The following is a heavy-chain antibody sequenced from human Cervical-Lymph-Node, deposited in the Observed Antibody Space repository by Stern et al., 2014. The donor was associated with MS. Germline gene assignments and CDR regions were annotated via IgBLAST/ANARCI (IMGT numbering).Heavy chain of an antibody. Sequence: QVTLKESGPTLVKPTQTLTLTCTFSGFSLSTSGVAVGWIRQPPGKALAWLALIYWDDDKHYSPSLKSSLTITKDTSKNQVVLTMTNVDPVDTATYYCAHRRGYSYGYYDYWGQGTLVTVSS. D-gene: IGHD5-18*01. J-gene: IGHJ4*02. CDR1: GFSLSTSGVA. CDR2: IYWDDDK. CDR3: AHRRGYSYGYYDY. V-gene: IGHV2-5*02.